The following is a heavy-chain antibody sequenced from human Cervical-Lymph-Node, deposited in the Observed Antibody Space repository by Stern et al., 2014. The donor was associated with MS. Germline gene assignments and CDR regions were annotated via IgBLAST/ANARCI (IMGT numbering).Heavy chain of an antibody. J-gene: IGHJ6*02. CDR3: ARGVRGSYGLDV. CDR1: GFTLSNYW. V-gene: IGHV3-74*02. CDR2: INGDGSRT. Sequence: EVQLEESGGGLVQPGGSLRLSCAASGFTLSNYWMHWVRQVPGKGLEWVSRINGDGSRTNYGDPVKGRFTISRDNAKNTLYLQMDSLRVDDMGLYYCARGVRGSYGLDVWGQGTTVTVSS. D-gene: IGHD3-16*01.